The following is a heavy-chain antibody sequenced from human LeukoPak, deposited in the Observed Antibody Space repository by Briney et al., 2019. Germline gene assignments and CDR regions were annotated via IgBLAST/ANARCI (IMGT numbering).Heavy chain of an antibody. V-gene: IGHV1-18*04. CDR1: GYTFTGYY. Sequence: ASVKVSCKASGYTFTGYYMHWVRQAPGQGLEWMGWISAFNGNTEYAQKFQGRVSSTTDTSTRTAYMELTSLTPDDTAVYYCARVTIHYYNLYYYMDVWGKGTTVTVSS. CDR2: ISAFNGNT. D-gene: IGHD3-10*01. CDR3: ARVTIHYYNLYYYMDV. J-gene: IGHJ6*03.